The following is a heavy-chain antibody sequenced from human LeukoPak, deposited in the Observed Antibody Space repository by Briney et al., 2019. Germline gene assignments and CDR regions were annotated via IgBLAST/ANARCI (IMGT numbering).Heavy chain of an antibody. Sequence: PGGSLRLSCTASGFTFGDYAMSWSRQAPGKGLEWVGFIRSKAYGGTTEYAASVKGRFTISRDDSKSIAYLQMNSLKTEDTAVYYCTRGVDPEEVYQSPFDYWGQGTLVTVSS. D-gene: IGHD2-2*01. J-gene: IGHJ4*02. CDR3: TRGVDPEEVYQSPFDY. CDR1: GFTFGDYA. V-gene: IGHV3-49*03. CDR2: IRSKAYGGTT.